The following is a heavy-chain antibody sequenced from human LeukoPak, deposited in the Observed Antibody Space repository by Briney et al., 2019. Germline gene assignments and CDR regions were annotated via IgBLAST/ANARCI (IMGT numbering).Heavy chain of an antibody. CDR3: ARFDRIAAAGSLDY. Sequence: NRGESLQISCKGSGYSFTSYWIGWVRQLPGKGLEWMGIIYPGDSDTRYSPSFQGQVTISADKSISTAYLQWSSLKASDTAMYYCARFDRIAAAGSLDYWGQGTLVTVSS. V-gene: IGHV5-51*01. J-gene: IGHJ4*02. CDR2: IYPGDSDT. CDR1: GYSFTSYW. D-gene: IGHD6-13*01.